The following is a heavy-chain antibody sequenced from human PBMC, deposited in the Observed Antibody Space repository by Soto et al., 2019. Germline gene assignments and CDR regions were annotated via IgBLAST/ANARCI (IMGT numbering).Heavy chain of an antibody. J-gene: IGHJ4*02. Sequence: VQLVESGGGVVQPGRSLRLSCAASGFTFSSYAMHWVRQAPGKGLEWVAVISYDGSNKYYADSVKGRFTISRDNSKNTLYLQMNSLRAEDTAVYYCARSTTVAKPFDYWGQGTLVTVSS. CDR3: ARSTTVAKPFDY. CDR2: ISYDGSNK. CDR1: GFTFSSYA. D-gene: IGHD4-4*01. V-gene: IGHV3-30-3*01.